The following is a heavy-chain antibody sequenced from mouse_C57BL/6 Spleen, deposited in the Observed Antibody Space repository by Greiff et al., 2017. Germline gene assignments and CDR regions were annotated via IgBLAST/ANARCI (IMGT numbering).Heavy chain of an antibody. CDR1: GYTFTSYG. V-gene: IGHV1-81*01. CDR2: IYPRSGNT. CDR3: ARRVTGTKDYFDY. Sequence: QVQLQQSGAELARPGASVKLSCQASGYTFTSYGISWVKQRTGQGLEWIGEIYPRSGNTYYNEKFKGKAKLTADKSSSTAYMELRSLTSEDSAVYFCARRVTGTKDYFDYWGQGTTLTVSS. D-gene: IGHD4-1*01. J-gene: IGHJ2*01.